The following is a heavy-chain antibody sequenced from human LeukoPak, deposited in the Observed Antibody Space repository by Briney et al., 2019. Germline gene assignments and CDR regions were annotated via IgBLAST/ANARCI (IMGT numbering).Heavy chain of an antibody. CDR2: ISSSSSYI. CDR3: ARVSPGPYKWYYDILTGYPIGGYYYYMDV. Sequence: GGSLRLSCAASGFTFSSYSMNWVRRAPGKGLEWVSSISSSSSYIYYADSVKGRFTISRDNAKNSLYLQMNSLRAEDTAVYYCARVSPGPYKWYYDILTGYPIGGYYYYMDVWGKGTTVTVSS. CDR1: GFTFSSYS. D-gene: IGHD3-9*01. J-gene: IGHJ6*03. V-gene: IGHV3-21*01.